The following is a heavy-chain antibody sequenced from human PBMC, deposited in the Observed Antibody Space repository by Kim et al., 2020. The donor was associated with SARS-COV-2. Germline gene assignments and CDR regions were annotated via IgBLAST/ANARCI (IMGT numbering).Heavy chain of an antibody. Sequence: SETLSLTCTVSGGSISSSSYYWGWIRQPPGKGLEWIGSIYYSGSTYYNPSLKSRVTISVDTSKNQFSLKLSSVTAADTAVYYCARHVEQQLVQGAFDIWGQGTMVTVSS. CDR3: ARHVEQQLVQGAFDI. J-gene: IGHJ3*02. CDR2: IYYSGST. CDR1: GGSISSSSYY. V-gene: IGHV4-39*01. D-gene: IGHD6-13*01.